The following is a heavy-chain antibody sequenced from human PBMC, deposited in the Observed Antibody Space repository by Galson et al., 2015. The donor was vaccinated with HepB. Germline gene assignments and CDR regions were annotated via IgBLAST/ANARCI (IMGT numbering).Heavy chain of an antibody. CDR1: GDSVSSNSAA. CDR3: TRVAGTIYYYGMDV. CDR2: TYYRSKWYS. D-gene: IGHD6-19*01. Sequence: CAISGDSVSSNSAAWNWIRRSPSRGLEWLGRTYYRSKWYSDYAVSVRGRISINVDTSRNQFSLQLNSVAPEDTAVYYCTRVAGTIYYYGMDVWGQGTTVTVSS. J-gene: IGHJ6*02. V-gene: IGHV6-1*01.